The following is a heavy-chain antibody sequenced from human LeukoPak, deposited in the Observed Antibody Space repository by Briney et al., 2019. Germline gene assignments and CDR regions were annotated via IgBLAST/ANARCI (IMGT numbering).Heavy chain of an antibody. CDR1: GYAFTSYG. V-gene: IGHV1-2*02. Sequence: APVRVSCKASGYAFTSYGISGVRQAPGQGLECMGWINPNSGGTNYAQKFQGRVTMTRDTSISTAYMELSRLRSEETAGYLLSKGLHGGYNWVDGLLRGTLVTVCS. D-gene: IGHD2/OR15-2a*01. CDR2: INPNSGGT. J-gene: IGHJ5*02. CDR3: SKGLHGGYNWVDG.